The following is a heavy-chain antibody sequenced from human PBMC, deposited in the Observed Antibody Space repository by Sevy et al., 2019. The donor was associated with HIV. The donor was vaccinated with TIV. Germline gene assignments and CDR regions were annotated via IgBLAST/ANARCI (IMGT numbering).Heavy chain of an antibody. CDR2: SDPKDGEI. CDR3: AIVGLGYYSGSSYYQGDWLDP. V-gene: IGHV1-24*01. Sequence: ASVKVSCKVTGYSLSKLTIHWVRQAPGKGLEWMGGSDPKDGEIIYAQTFQGRLTMTEDTSTDTAYMELSSLTSDDTAVYFCAIVGLGYYSGSSYYQGDWLDPWGQGTLVTVSS. CDR1: GYSLSKLT. D-gene: IGHD2-15*01. J-gene: IGHJ5*02.